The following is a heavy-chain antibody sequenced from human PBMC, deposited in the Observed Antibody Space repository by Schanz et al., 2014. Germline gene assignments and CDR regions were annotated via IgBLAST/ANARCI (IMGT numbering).Heavy chain of an antibody. D-gene: IGHD1-20*01. V-gene: IGHV3-23*01. CDR1: GLSFSSYA. CDR3: ANNWNLDY. Sequence: EVQLLESGGGLVEPGGSLRLSCAASGLSFSSYAMGWVRQARGKGLEWVSYVSRSTPDIYYADSVKGRFTMSRDNAKNLLYLQMNSLRAEDTAVYYCANNWNLDYWGQGTLVTVSS. J-gene: IGHJ4*02. CDR2: VSRSTPDI.